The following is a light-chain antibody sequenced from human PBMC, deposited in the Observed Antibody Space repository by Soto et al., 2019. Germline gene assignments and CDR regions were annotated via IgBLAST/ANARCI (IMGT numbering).Light chain of an antibody. CDR2: EVT. J-gene: IGLJ2*01. V-gene: IGLV2-8*01. CDR1: TSDVGGYNF. CDR3: SSYAGTNIVI. Sequence: QSVLTQPPSASGSLGQSVTISCTGTTSDVGGYNFVSWYQQHPGKAPKLIIYEVTQRPSGVPDRFSGSKSGNTASLAVSGVQAEDEADYYCSSYAGTNIVIFGGGTQLTVL.